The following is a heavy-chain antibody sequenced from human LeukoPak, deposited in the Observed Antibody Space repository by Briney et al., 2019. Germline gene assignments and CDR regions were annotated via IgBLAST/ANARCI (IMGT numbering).Heavy chain of an antibody. CDR3: ARVIVEGSPYYYYYYGMDV. V-gene: IGHV4-59*01. Sequence: SETLSLTCTVSGGSISSYYWSWIRQPPGKGLEWIGYIYYSGSTNYNPSLKSRVTISVDTSKNQFSLKLSSVTAGDTAVYYCARVIVEGSPYYYYYYGMDVWGQGTTVTVSS. J-gene: IGHJ6*02. CDR1: GGSISSYY. CDR2: IYYSGST. D-gene: IGHD2-15*01.